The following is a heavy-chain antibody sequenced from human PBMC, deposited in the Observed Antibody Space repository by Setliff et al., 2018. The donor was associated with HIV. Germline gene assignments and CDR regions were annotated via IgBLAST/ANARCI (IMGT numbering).Heavy chain of an antibody. CDR2: ISSSSSYI. Sequence: GGSLRLSCAASGFTFSSYSMNWVRQAPGKGLEWVSSISSSSSYIYYADSVKGRFTISRDNSKNTLYLQMNSLRTEDTAVYYCAFGGGWLHDYWGRERWSPSPQ. D-gene: IGHD3-10*01. V-gene: IGHV3-21*01. CDR1: GFTFSSYS. J-gene: IGHJ4*02. CDR3: AFGGGWLHDY.